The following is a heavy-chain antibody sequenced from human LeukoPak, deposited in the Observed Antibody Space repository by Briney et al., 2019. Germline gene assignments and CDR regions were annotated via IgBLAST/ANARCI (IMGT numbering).Heavy chain of an antibody. V-gene: IGHV4-34*01. CDR1: GGSFSGYY. J-gene: IGHJ4*02. CDR2: INHSGST. D-gene: IGHD3-22*01. Sequence: SETLSLTCAVYGGSFSGYYWSWIRQPPGKGLEWIGEINHSGSTNYNPSLKSRVTISVDTSKNQFPLKLSSVTAADTAVYYCARGPRYYYDSSGYYSYWGQGTLVTVSS. CDR3: ARGPRYYYDSSGYYSY.